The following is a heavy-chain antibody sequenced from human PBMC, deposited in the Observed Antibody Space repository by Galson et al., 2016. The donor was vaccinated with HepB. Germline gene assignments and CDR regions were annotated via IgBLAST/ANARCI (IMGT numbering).Heavy chain of an antibody. D-gene: IGHD6-19*01. Sequence: ETLSLTCTVSGGSISSFHWSWIRQPAGKGLEWLGRISTSGSTNYNPSLKSRVTMSLDTSKNQFSLKMNSVTAADTAIYYCARDGSGWAEYLQHWGPGTLVTVSS. V-gene: IGHV4-4*07. CDR2: ISTSGST. J-gene: IGHJ1*01. CDR3: ARDGSGWAEYLQH. CDR1: GGSISSFH.